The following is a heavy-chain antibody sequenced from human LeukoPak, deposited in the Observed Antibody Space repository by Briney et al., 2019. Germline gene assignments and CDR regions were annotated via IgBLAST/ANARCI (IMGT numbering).Heavy chain of an antibody. CDR1: GLTVSSEY. Sequence: WGSLRLSCAAYGLTVSSEYLAWVRQAPGKGLEWISVIYGAGARYYADSVEGRFTISRDTYNNALYLQMNSLRVEDTAVYHCARLLPASRHYFDYWGRGTPVTVSS. CDR3: ARLLPASRHYFDY. J-gene: IGHJ4*02. D-gene: IGHD6-6*01. CDR2: IYGAGAR. V-gene: IGHV3-53*01.